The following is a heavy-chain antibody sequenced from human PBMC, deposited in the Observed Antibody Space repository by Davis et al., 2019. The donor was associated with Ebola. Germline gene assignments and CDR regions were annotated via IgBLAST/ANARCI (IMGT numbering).Heavy chain of an antibody. CDR3: ARVHQVAHYDSSGYYLTAEYFQH. CDR1: GYTFTSYD. V-gene: IGHV1-8*01. CDR2: MNPNSGNT. J-gene: IGHJ1*01. Sequence: AASVKVSCKASGYTFTSYDINWVRQATGQGLEWMGWMNPNSGNTGYAQKFQGRVTMTRNTSISTAYMELSSLRFEDTAVYYCARVHQVAHYDSSGYYLTAEYFQHWGQGTLVTVSS. D-gene: IGHD3-22*01.